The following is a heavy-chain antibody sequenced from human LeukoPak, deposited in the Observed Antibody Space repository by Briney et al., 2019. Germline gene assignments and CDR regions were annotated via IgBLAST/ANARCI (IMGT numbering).Heavy chain of an antibody. CDR2: IYHSGST. CDR3: ARGYSSSWPNWFDP. J-gene: IGHJ5*02. Sequence: PSETLSLTCTVSGYSISSGYYWGWIRQPPGKGLEWIGSIYHSGSTYYNPSLKSRVTISVDTSKNRFSLKLTSVTAADTAVYYCARGYSSSWPNWFDPWGQGTLVTVSS. V-gene: IGHV4-38-2*02. CDR1: GYSISSGYY. D-gene: IGHD6-13*01.